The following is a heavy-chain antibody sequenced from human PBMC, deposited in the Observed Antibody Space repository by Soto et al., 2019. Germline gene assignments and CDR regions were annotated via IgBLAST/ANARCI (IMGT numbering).Heavy chain of an antibody. CDR1: GFTFSSYS. J-gene: IGHJ4*02. CDR3: ARGPQLLFSSGWYFAS. D-gene: IGHD6-19*01. V-gene: IGHV3-21*01. Sequence: EVQLVESGGGLVTPGGSLRLSCAVSGFTFSSYSINWVRQAPGGKLEWVSSISSSSTYIYYADSVKGRFTISRDNAKNSLFLKMTSRRAEDRVVYYWARGPQLLFSSGWYFASWGQGTVVTVPA. CDR2: ISSSSTYI.